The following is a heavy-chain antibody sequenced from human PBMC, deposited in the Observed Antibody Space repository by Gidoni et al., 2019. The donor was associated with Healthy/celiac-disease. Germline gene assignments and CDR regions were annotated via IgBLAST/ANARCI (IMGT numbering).Heavy chain of an antibody. V-gene: IGHV4-59*08. Sequence: QVQLQESGPGLVKSSETLSLTCTVSGGSISSYYWSWIRQPPGKGLEWIGYIYYSGSTNYNPSLKSRVTISVDTSKNQFSLKLSSVTAADTAVYYCARVNYYGSGSYLADYWGQGTLVTVSS. CDR1: GGSISSYY. CDR3: ARVNYYGSGSYLADY. D-gene: IGHD3-10*01. CDR2: IYYSGST. J-gene: IGHJ4*02.